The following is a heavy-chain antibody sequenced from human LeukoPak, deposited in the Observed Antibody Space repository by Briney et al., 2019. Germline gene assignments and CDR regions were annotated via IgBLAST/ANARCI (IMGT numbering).Heavy chain of an antibody. V-gene: IGHV3-9*01. Sequence: PGGSLRLSCAASGFTFDDYAMHWVRQAPGKGLEWVSGISWNSGSIGYADSVKGRFTISRDNAKNSLYLQMNSLRAEDTALYYCAKGQGAPLGSFDYWGQGTLVTVSS. CDR2: ISWNSGSI. D-gene: IGHD1-26*01. CDR1: GFTFDDYA. CDR3: AKGQGAPLGSFDY. J-gene: IGHJ4*02.